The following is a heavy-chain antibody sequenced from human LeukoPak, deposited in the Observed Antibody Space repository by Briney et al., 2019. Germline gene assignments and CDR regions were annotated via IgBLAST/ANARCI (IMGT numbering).Heavy chain of an antibody. V-gene: IGHV3-15*01. CDR2: IKSKTDGGTT. D-gene: IGHD3-3*01. J-gene: IGHJ5*02. CDR1: GFTFSNAW. CDR3: TTDLRWSGTNDWFNP. Sequence: PGGSLRLSCAASGFTFSNAWMSWVRQAPGKGLEWVGRIKSKTDGGTTDYAAPVKGRFTISRDDSKNTLYLQMNSLKTEDTAVYYCTTDLRWSGTNDWFNPWGQGTLVTVSS.